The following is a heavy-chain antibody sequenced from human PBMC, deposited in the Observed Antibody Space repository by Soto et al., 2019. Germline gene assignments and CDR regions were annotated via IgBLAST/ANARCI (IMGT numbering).Heavy chain of an antibody. V-gene: IGHV3-30*18. J-gene: IGHJ6*02. Sequence: QVQLVESGGGVVQPGRSLRLSCAASGFTFSSYGMHWVRQAPGKGLEWVAVISYDGSNKYYADSVKGRFTISRDNSKNTLYLHMNSLRAEDTAVYYCAKDFGNYGGQDYYYYYGMDVWGQGTTVTVSS. CDR1: GFTFSSYG. CDR2: ISYDGSNK. D-gene: IGHD4-4*01. CDR3: AKDFGNYGGQDYYYYYGMDV.